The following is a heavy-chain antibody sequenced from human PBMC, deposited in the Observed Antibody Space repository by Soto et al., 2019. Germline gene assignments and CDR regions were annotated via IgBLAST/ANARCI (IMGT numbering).Heavy chain of an antibody. Sequence: GGSLRLSCAASGFTFSSYGMYWVRQAPGKGLEWVAVIWYDGSNKYYADSVKGRFTISRDNSKNTLYLQMNSLRAEDTAVYYCARESRGIAAAGDYYYYGMDVWGQGTTVTVSS. CDR3: ARESRGIAAAGDYYYYGMDV. V-gene: IGHV3-33*01. D-gene: IGHD6-13*01. CDR2: IWYDGSNK. CDR1: GFTFSSYG. J-gene: IGHJ6*02.